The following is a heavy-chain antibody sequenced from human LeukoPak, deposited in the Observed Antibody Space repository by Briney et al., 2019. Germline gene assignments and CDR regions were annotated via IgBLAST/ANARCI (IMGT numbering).Heavy chain of an antibody. Sequence: SETLSLTCTVSGGSISSYYWSWIRQPPGKGLEWIGYIYYSGSTNYNPSLKSRVTISVDTSKNQFSLKLSSVTAADTAVYYCAGGTISPSDYVPRPDAFDIWGQGTMVTVSS. V-gene: IGHV4-59*08. CDR3: AGGTISPSDYVPRPDAFDI. D-gene: IGHD3-16*01. CDR1: GGSISSYY. CDR2: IYYSGST. J-gene: IGHJ3*02.